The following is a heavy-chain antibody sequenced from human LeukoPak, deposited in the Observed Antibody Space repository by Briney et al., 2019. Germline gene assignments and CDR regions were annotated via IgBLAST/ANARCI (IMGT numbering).Heavy chain of an antibody. CDR1: GFTFSSYS. J-gene: IGHJ4*02. V-gene: IGHV3-23*01. D-gene: IGHD3-22*01. CDR3: ATPYDSTSYYPLTY. Sequence: GGSLRLSCAASGFTFSSYSMTWVRQAPGKGLEWVSEISHSGGSRYYPDSVKGRFTIARDNSKNTLYLQVKSLRAEDTAVYYCATPYDSTSYYPLTYWGQGTLVTVSS. CDR2: ISHSGGSR.